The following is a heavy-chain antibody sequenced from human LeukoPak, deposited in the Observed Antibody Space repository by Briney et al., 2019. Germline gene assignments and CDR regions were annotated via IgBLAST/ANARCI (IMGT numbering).Heavy chain of an antibody. CDR2: IYHSGST. D-gene: IGHD5-24*01. J-gene: IGHJ4*02. V-gene: IGHV4-38-2*01. CDR3: ARRGDGYSIDY. CDR1: RYSINSGYY. Sequence: SETLSLTCAVSRYSINSGYYWGWIRQPPGKGLEWIGYIYHSGSTYFNPSLKSRVTISVDRSKSQFSLKLSSVTAADTAVYYCARRGDGYSIDYWGQGTLVTVSS.